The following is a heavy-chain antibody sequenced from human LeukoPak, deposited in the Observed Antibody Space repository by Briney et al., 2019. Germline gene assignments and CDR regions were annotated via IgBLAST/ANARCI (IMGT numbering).Heavy chain of an antibody. Sequence: ASVKVSCKASGYTFTGYYMHWVRQAPGQGLEWMGWIIPNSGGPYYAQKFQGTVTMSRDTSISTAYMALSRLRSDDTAVYYCARDLLAYSSSWNYYYGMDVRGQGTTVTVSS. CDR2: IIPNSGGP. V-gene: IGHV1-2*02. J-gene: IGHJ6*02. D-gene: IGHD6-13*01. CDR1: GYTFTGYY. CDR3: ARDLLAYSSSWNYYYGMDV.